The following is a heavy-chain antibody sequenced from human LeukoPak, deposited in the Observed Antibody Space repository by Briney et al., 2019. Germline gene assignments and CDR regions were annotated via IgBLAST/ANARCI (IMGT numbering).Heavy chain of an antibody. CDR1: GYTFTNYG. D-gene: IGHD3-22*01. Sequence: AASVKVSCKASGYTFTNYGISWVRQAPGQGLEWMGLISAYNGSTNYAQKLQGRVTMTTDTSTSTAYIELRSLRSDDTAVYYCARDYDDSSGYAEYFQHWGQGALVSVS. CDR3: ARDYDDSSGYAEYFQH. CDR2: ISAYNGST. J-gene: IGHJ1*01. V-gene: IGHV1-18*01.